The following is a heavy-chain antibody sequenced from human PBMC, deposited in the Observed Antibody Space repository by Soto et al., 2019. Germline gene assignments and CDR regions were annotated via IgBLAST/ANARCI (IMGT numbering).Heavy chain of an antibody. D-gene: IGHD6-6*01. CDR3: AKGGIAARPYYYYGMDV. V-gene: IGHV1-2*02. J-gene: IGHJ6*02. CDR1: GYTFTGYY. Sequence: ASVKVSCKASGYTFTGYYMHCVRQAPGQGLEWMGWINPNSGGTNYAQKFQGRVTMTRDTSISTAYMELSRLRSDDTAVYYCAKGGIAARPYYYYGMDVWGQGTTVTVSS. CDR2: INPNSGGT.